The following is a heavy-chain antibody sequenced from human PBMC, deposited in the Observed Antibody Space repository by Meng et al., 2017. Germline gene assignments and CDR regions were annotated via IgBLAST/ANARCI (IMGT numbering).Heavy chain of an antibody. Sequence: QVHTEQWGGGLFNPSTTLCLTCAFYGGSFSGYHWSWIRQPPGKGLEWIGEINHSGSTNYNPSLKSRVTISVDTSKNQFSLKLSSVTAADTAVYYCARRRGGSSDWFDPWGQGTLVTVSS. J-gene: IGHJ5*02. CDR1: GGSFSGYH. CDR2: INHSGST. D-gene: IGHD6-6*01. CDR3: ARRRGGSSDWFDP. V-gene: IGHV4-34*01.